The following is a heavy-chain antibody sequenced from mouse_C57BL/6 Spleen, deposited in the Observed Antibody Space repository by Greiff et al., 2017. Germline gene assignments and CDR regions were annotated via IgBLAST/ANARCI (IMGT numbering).Heavy chain of an antibody. CDR2: IHPNSGST. V-gene: IGHV1-72*01. CDR3: ARGGSCDLRYFDD. D-gene: IGHD2-13*01. J-gene: IGHJ1*03. Sequence: QVQLQQPGAELVKPGASVKLSCKASGYTFTSYWMHWVKQRPGQGLEWIGMIHPNSGSTNYNEKFKSKATLTVDKPSSTAYMQLSSLTSEDSAVDYYARGGSCDLRYFDDWGKGTTVTVSS. CDR1: GYTFTSYW.